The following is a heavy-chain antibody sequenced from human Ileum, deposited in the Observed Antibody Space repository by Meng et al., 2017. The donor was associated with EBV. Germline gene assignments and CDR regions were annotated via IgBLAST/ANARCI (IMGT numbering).Heavy chain of an antibody. J-gene: IGHJ4*02. CDR3: ARSSPIVRGLDY. CDR1: GCSFSGGER. Sequence: AQLQVAGPGLVYLSGTLSLTCACPGCSFSGGERWSLVLQPPGKGLEWIGEVYHDGATNYPPSLKSRVTISLDKSKNEVNLHLNSLTAADTAVYFCARSSPIVRGLDYWGQGTLVTVSS. V-gene: IGHV4-4*02. CDR2: VYHDGAT. D-gene: IGHD3-10*01.